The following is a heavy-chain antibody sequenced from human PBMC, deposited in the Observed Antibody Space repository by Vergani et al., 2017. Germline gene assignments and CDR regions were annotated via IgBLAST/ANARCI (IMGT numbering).Heavy chain of an antibody. CDR2: IYYSGCT. CDR3: ARHSTVEWLVKLGWIDP. Sequence: QLQLQESGPGLVKPSATLSLTCSVSGASIRSSNYYWGWIRQPPGKGLEWIASIYYSGCTYYNPSLKSRVTISVDTSKHRFSLKLSSVTAADTAVYFCARHSTVEWLVKLGWIDPWGQGILVTVSS. D-gene: IGHD6-19*01. V-gene: IGHV4-39*01. J-gene: IGHJ5*02. CDR1: GASIRSSNYY.